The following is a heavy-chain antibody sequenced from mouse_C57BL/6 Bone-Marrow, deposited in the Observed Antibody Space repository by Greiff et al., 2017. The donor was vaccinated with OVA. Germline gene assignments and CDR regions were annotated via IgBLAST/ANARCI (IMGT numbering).Heavy chain of an antibody. J-gene: IGHJ4*01. CDR3: ALITTVVASTGYYAMDD. V-gene: IGHV1-81*01. CDR1: GYTFTSYG. Sequence: VQLQQSGAELARPGASVKLSCKASGYTFTSYGISWVKQRTGQGLEWIGEIYPRSGNTYYNEKFKGKATLTADKSSSTAYMELRSLTSEDSAVYFCALITTVVASTGYYAMDDWGQGTSVTVSS. CDR2: IYPRSGNT. D-gene: IGHD1-1*01.